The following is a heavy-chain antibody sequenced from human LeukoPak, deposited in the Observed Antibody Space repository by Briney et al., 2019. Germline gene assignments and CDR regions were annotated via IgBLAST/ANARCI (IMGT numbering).Heavy chain of an antibody. Sequence: GASVKVSCKASGGTFSSYAISWVRQAPGQGLEWMGGIIPIFGTANYAQKFQGRVTITTDESTSTAYMELSSLRSEDTAVYYCARDQVTHPYFDYWGQGTLVTVSS. CDR3: ARDQVTHPYFDY. CDR2: IIPIFGTA. CDR1: GGTFSSYA. D-gene: IGHD4-11*01. J-gene: IGHJ4*02. V-gene: IGHV1-69*05.